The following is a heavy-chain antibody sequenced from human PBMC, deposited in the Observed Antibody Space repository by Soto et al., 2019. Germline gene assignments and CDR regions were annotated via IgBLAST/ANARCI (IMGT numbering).Heavy chain of an antibody. CDR2: ISAYNGNA. V-gene: IGHV1-18*01. D-gene: IGHD5-18*01. CDR1: GYTFTSYG. J-gene: IGHJ4*02. Sequence: GASVKVSCKASGYTFTSYGISWVRQAPGQGLEWMGWISAYNGNANYAQKLQGRVTMTTDTSTSTAYMELRSLRSDDTAVYYCARDWEGAMVTFVDYWGQGTLVTVSS. CDR3: ARDWEGAMVTFVDY.